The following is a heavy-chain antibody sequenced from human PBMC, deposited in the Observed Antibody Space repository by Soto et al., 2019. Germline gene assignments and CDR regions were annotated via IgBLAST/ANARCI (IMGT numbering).Heavy chain of an antibody. CDR3: ARPSTGYVQY. CDR2: FYRDDSDT. D-gene: IGHD2-8*02. Sequence: PGESLKISCKASGYTFTDYWIGWVRQMPGKGLEWVGIFYRDDSDTRYSPSFQGQVTISVDKSINTAYLQWSSLKASDSAMYYCARPSTGYVQYWGQGTLVTVSS. V-gene: IGHV5-51*01. J-gene: IGHJ1*01. CDR1: GYTFTDYW.